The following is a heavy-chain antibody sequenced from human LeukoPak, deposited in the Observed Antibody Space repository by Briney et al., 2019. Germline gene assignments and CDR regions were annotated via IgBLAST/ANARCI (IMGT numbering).Heavy chain of an antibody. V-gene: IGHV3-23*01. CDR2: ISGSGGST. Sequence: GGSLRLSCAASGFTFSSYAMSWVRQAPGKGLEWVSAISGSGGSTYYADSVKGRFTISRDNSKNTLYLQMNSLRAEDTAVYYCAKAGGAAANYYYYYGMDVWGQGTTVTVS. CDR3: AKAGGAAANYYYYYGMDV. J-gene: IGHJ6*02. CDR1: GFTFSSYA. D-gene: IGHD6-13*01.